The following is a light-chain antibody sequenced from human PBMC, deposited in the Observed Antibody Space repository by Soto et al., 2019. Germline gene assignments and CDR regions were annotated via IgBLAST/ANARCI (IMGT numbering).Light chain of an antibody. J-gene: IGLJ2*01. V-gene: IGLV4-69*01. CDR1: SGHSSYD. CDR2: LNSDGSH. Sequence: QSVLTQSPSASASLGASVNLTCTLSSGHSSYDLAWHQQQPEKGPRYLMKLNSDGSHSKGDGIPDLFSGSSSGAERYLTISSLQSEDEADYYCQTWGTGILFGGGTQLTGL. CDR3: QTWGTGIL.